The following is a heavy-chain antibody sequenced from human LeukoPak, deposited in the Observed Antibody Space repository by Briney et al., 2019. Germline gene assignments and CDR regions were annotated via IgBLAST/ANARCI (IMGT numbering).Heavy chain of an antibody. J-gene: IGHJ4*02. CDR3: ARDSSIAVAGTADY. D-gene: IGHD6-19*01. CDR2: INPNSGGT. V-gene: IGHV1-2*02. Sequence: ASVKVSCKASGYTFTGYYMHWVRQAPGQGLEWMGWINPNSGGTNYAQKFQGRVTMTRDTSISTAYMELSRLGSDDTAVYYCARDSSIAVAGTADYWGQGTLVTVSS. CDR1: GYTFTGYY.